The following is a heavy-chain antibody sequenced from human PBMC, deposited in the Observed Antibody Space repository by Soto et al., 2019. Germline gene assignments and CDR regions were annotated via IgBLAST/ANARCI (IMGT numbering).Heavy chain of an antibody. CDR1: GGSFNTYA. V-gene: IGHV1-69*12. Sequence: QVQLVQSGAEVKKPGSSVKVSCKASGGSFNTYAISWVRQAPGQGLEWMGGIIPFFGKPNYAQRLPDRVTMTADECPSASKMGLRALSFADRPVYYCAGAPGGMLPNYARALWGKG. CDR3: AGAPGGMLPNYARAL. CDR2: IIPFFGKP. D-gene: IGHD3-16*01. J-gene: IGHJ6*03.